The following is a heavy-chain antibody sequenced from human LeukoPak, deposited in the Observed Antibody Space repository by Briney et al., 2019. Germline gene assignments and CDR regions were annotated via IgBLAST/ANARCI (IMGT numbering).Heavy chain of an antibody. D-gene: IGHD1-7*01. Sequence: PGGTLRLSCAASGFTFSSYGMSWVRQAPGKGLEWVSGMSGSGGSIYYADSVKGRFTVSRDNSKNTLYLQMNSLRAEDTAVYYCAKRRGLELLYYYYMDVWGKGTTVTVSS. CDR3: AKRRGLELLYYYYMDV. J-gene: IGHJ6*03. CDR1: GFTFSSYG. CDR2: MSGSGGSI. V-gene: IGHV3-23*01.